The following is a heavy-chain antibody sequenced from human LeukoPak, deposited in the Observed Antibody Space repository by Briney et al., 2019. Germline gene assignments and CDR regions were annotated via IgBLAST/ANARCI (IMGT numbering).Heavy chain of an antibody. V-gene: IGHV3-7*01. D-gene: IGHD3-22*01. J-gene: IGHJ4*02. Sequence: SGGSLRLSCAASGFTFSSYWMSWVRQAPGKGLEWVANIKQDGSEKYYVDSVKGRFTISRDNAKNSLYLQMNSLRAEDTAVYYCARDFYYYDSSGYFDYWGQGTLVTVSS. CDR2: IKQDGSEK. CDR3: ARDFYYYDSSGYFDY. CDR1: GFTFSSYW.